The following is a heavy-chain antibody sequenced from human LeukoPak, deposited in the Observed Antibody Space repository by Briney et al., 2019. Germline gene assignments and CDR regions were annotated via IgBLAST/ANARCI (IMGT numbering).Heavy chain of an antibody. Sequence: SETLSLTCTVSGGSISSSSHYWGWTRQPPGKGLEWIGSIYYSGSTYYNPSLKSRVTISVDTSKNQFSLKLTSVTAADTAVYYCARPFSGTYGFAYWGQGTLVIVSS. CDR3: ARPFSGTYGFAY. J-gene: IGHJ4*02. CDR1: GGSISSSSHY. V-gene: IGHV4-39*07. D-gene: IGHD6-25*01. CDR2: IYYSGST.